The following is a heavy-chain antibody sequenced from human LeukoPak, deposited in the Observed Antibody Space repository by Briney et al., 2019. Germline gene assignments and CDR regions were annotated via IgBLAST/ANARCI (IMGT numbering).Heavy chain of an antibody. CDR1: GYTFTSYY. D-gene: IGHD1-26*01. Sequence: ASVKVSCKASGYTFTSYYMHWVRQAPGQGLEWMGIINPSGGNTRYAQKFQGRVTMTRDTSTSTVYMELSSLRSEDTAVYYCARGGIVGARGKNYFDYWGQGTLVTVSS. J-gene: IGHJ4*02. CDR3: ARGGIVGARGKNYFDY. CDR2: INPSGGNT. V-gene: IGHV1-46*01.